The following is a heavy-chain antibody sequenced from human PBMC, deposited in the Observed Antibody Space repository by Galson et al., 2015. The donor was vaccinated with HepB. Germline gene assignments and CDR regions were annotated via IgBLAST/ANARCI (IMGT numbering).Heavy chain of an antibody. CDR1: GFTFSSYG. J-gene: IGHJ6*02. CDR3: AKEGCSSTSCFDRYYYGMDV. V-gene: IGHV3-30*02. D-gene: IGHD2-2*01. Sequence: SLRLSCAASGFTFSSYGMHWVRQAPGKGLEWVAFIRYDGSNKYYADSVKGRFTISRDNSKNTLYLQMNSLRAEDTAVYCCAKEGCSSTSCFDRYYYGMDVWGQGTTVTVSS. CDR2: IRYDGSNK.